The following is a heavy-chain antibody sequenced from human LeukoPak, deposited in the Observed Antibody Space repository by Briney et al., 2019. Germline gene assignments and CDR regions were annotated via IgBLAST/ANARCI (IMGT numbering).Heavy chain of an antibody. J-gene: IGHJ4*02. CDR3: AKVSPLSLLWFGEEDY. D-gene: IGHD3-10*01. V-gene: IGHV3-23*01. Sequence: GGSLRLSCAASGFTFSSYAMSWVRQAPGKGLEWVSAISGSGGSTYYADSVKGRFTISRDNSKNTLYLQMNSLRAEDTAVYYCAKVSPLSLLWFGEEDYWGQGTLVTVSS. CDR1: GFTFSSYA. CDR2: ISGSGGST.